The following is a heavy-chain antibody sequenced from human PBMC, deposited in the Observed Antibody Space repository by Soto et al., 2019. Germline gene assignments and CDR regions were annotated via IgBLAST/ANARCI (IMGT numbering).Heavy chain of an antibody. CDR3: ARAPIDFWSGRHDY. CDR2: ISAYNGNT. Sequence: ALVKVSCKPSGYTFTIHCITWVRQTPGQGLEWMGWISAYNGNTTYAQKLQGRVTMTTDTSTSTAYMELRSLRSDDTAVYYCARAPIDFWSGRHDYWGQGTLVTVS. CDR1: GYTFTIHC. J-gene: IGHJ4*02. V-gene: IGHV1-18*01. D-gene: IGHD3-3*01.